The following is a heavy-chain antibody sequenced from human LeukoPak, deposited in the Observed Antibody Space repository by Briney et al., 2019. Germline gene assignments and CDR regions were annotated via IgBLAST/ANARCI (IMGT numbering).Heavy chain of an antibody. V-gene: IGHV3-7*01. CDR3: ATDWAWGGFDH. D-gene: IGHD3-16*01. CDR1: GFSFGNYW. CDR2: INEDGSEK. J-gene: IGHJ4*02. Sequence: GGSLRLSCAASGFSFGNYWMKWVRQDPVKGLEWVANINEDGSEKYYVDSVRGRFAVSRDNAKNTLYLQMESLRVEDTAIYYCATDWAWGGFDHWGQGALVTVSS.